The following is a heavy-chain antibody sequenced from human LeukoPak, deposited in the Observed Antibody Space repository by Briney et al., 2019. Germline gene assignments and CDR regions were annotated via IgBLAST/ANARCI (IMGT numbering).Heavy chain of an antibody. Sequence: GGSLRLFCAASGFTFRSNWMNWVRQAPGKGLEWVASIKEDGSEKYYVGSVKGRFTISRDNAQNSLYVQMNGLRADDTAVYYCARGTWNYDTSSDYWGQGTLVTVSS. V-gene: IGHV3-7*04. CDR3: ARGTWNYDTSSDY. J-gene: IGHJ4*02. CDR2: IKEDGSEK. CDR1: GFTFRSNW. D-gene: IGHD3-22*01.